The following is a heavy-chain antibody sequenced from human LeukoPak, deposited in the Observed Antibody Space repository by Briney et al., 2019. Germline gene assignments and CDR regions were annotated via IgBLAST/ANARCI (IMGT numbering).Heavy chain of an antibody. D-gene: IGHD6-13*01. J-gene: IGHJ4*02. CDR2: INHSGST. CDR3: ARVHSQSSSSSWYFEY. CDR1: GGSFSGYY. Sequence: SETLSLTCAVYGGSFSGYYWSWIRQPPGKGLEWIGEINHSGSTNYSPSLKSRVTISVDTSKNQFSLKLSSVTAADTAVYYCARVHSQSSSSSWYFEYWGQGTLVTVSS. V-gene: IGHV4-34*01.